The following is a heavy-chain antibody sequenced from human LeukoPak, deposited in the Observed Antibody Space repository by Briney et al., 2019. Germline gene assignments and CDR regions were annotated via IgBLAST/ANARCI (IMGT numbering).Heavy chain of an antibody. CDR1: GDSVSSNSAT. V-gene: IGHV6-1*01. CDR2: TYYRSKWYN. Sequence: SQTLSLTCAISGDSVSSNSATWTWIRQSPSRGLEWLGRTYYRSKWYNDYAVSVKSRITINPDTSKNQFSLQLNSVTPEDTAVYYCARGRDEYSSSLDYWGQGTLVTVSS. J-gene: IGHJ4*02. CDR3: ARGRDEYSSSLDY. D-gene: IGHD6-6*01.